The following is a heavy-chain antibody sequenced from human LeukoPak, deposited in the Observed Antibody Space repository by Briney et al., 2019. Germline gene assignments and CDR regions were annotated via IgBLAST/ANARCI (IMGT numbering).Heavy chain of an antibody. D-gene: IGHD4-17*01. CDR1: GFTFTNYA. V-gene: IGHV3-23*01. J-gene: IGHJ3*02. CDR3: GKDPNGDYVGAFDM. Sequence: PGGSLRLSCAASGFTFTNYAMIWVRQAPGKGLEWVPAISGSGGSTYYADSVKGRFTISRDNSKNTLFLQVNSLRAEDTAVYYCGKDPNGDYVGAFDMWGQGIMVTVSP. CDR2: ISGSGGST.